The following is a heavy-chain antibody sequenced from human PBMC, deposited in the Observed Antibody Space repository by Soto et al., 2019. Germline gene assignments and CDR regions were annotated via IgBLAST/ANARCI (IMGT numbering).Heavy chain of an antibody. Sequence: QITLKESGPTLVKPTQTLTLTCTFSGFSLSTRGVGVGWIRQPPGKALEWLALLYWDDDKGYSPSLKSRLTITNDTSKNQVVLTVTNRDPVDTATYYCAHRPRGYSYYFDYWGQGTLVTVSS. D-gene: IGHD5-18*01. J-gene: IGHJ4*02. V-gene: IGHV2-5*02. CDR2: LYWDDDK. CDR3: AHRPRGYSYYFDY. CDR1: GFSLSTRGVG.